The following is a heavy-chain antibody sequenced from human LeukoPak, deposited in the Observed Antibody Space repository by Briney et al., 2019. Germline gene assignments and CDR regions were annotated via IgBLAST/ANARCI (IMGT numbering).Heavy chain of an antibody. CDR1: GFTFSSYW. D-gene: IGHD2-8*01. CDR2: IKQDGSEK. J-gene: IGHJ4*02. V-gene: IGHV3-7*01. CDR3: ARSLFVLMVYAIGY. Sequence: GGSLRLSCAASGFTFSSYWMSWVRRAPGKGLEWVANIKQDGSEKYYVDSVKGRFTISRDNAKNSLYLQMNSLRAEDTAVYYCARSLFVLMVYAIGYWGQGTLVTVSS.